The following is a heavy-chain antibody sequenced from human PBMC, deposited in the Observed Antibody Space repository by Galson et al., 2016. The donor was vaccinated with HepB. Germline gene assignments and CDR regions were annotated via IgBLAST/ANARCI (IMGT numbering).Heavy chain of an antibody. D-gene: IGHD3-10*01. CDR1: GGTFRRYG. CDR2: IIPIFGTI. CDR3: ARILWFGELLRGPLDY. V-gene: IGHV1-69*13. J-gene: IGHJ4*02. Sequence: SVKVSCKASGGTFRRYGISWVRQAPGQGLEWMGGIIPIFGTINYAQKFQGRVTITADESTSTAYMELSSLRSEDTAVYYCARILWFGELLRGPLDYWGQGTLVTVSS.